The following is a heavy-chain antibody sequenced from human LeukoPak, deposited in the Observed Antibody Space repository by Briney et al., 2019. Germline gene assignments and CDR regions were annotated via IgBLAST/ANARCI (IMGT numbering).Heavy chain of an antibody. CDR1: GFTFSSYG. Sequence: PGGSLRLSCAASGFTFSSYGMHWVRQAPGKGLEWVAVIWYDGSNKYYADSVKGRFTISRDNSKNTLYLQMNSLRAEDTAVYYCARTTVTTLLIDYWGQGTLVTVSS. J-gene: IGHJ4*02. CDR3: ARTTVTTLLIDY. D-gene: IGHD4-17*01. V-gene: IGHV3-33*01. CDR2: IWYDGSNK.